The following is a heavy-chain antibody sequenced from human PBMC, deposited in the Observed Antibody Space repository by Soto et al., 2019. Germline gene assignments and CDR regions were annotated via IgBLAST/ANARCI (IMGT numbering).Heavy chain of an antibody. CDR2: LGAARDP. J-gene: IGHJ6*02. CDR3: GRPYLGRPPLRADYYSAMDV. V-gene: IGHV3-13*05. CDR1: GFSFRDYD. D-gene: IGHD2-21*01. Sequence: EVQLVESGGGSVQPGESLRLSCAASGFSFRDYDMHWVRQRKGKGLEWVSALGAARDPYYVGSVKGRFSVSRDNAQNSLFLLMNSLSIDDTAVYFCGRPYLGRPPLRADYYSAMDVLGRGHTVTVSS.